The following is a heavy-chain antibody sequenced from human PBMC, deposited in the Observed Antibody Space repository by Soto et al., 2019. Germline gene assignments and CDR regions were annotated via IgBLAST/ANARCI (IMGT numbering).Heavy chain of an antibody. CDR1: GFTFSSYS. J-gene: IGHJ5*02. CDR2: ISSSSSYI. V-gene: IGHV3-21*01. CDR3: ARDRNYYDSSFPKFDP. D-gene: IGHD3-22*01. Sequence: NPGGSLRLSCAASGFTFSSYSMNWVRQAPGKGLEWVSSISSSSSYIYYADSVKGRFTISRDNAKNSLYLQMNSLRAEDTAVYYCARDRNYYDSSFPKFDPWGQGTLVTVSS.